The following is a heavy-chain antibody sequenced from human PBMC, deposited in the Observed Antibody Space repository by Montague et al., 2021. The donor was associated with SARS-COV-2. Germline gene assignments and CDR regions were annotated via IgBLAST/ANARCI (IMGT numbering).Heavy chain of an antibody. J-gene: IGHJ4*02. Sequence: SETLSLTCVVSGDSISTDNWRTWVRLPPGKGLEWVGEIYHTGSTKYKPSLKSRVTISVDTSKNQFSLKLSSVTAADTAVYYCARHPLGYCSSTSCYVGWGQGTLVTVSS. CDR2: IYHTGST. D-gene: IGHD2-2*01. CDR3: ARHPLGYCSSTSCYVG. V-gene: IGHV4-4*02. CDR1: GDSISTDNW.